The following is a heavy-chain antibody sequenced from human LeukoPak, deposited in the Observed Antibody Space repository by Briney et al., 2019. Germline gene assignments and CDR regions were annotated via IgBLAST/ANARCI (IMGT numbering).Heavy chain of an antibody. D-gene: IGHD2-2*01. CDR1: GFTFKSHA. J-gene: IGHJ4*02. CDR2: ISYDATKK. CDR3: ARDLSTCYATDY. V-gene: IGHV3-30-3*01. Sequence: GGSLRLSCAASGFTFKSHAMHWVRQAPGKGLEWVAFISYDATKKDYVDSVKGRFTVSRDNYKSTLYLQMNSLRLEDTAVYYCARDLSTCYATDYWGQGTLVTVSS.